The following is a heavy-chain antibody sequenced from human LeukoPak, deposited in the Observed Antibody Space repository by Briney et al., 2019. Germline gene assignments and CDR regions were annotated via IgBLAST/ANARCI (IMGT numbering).Heavy chain of an antibody. CDR3: AKDPSRIAVAQRGY. J-gene: IGHJ4*02. V-gene: IGHV3-30*02. Sequence: GGSLRLSCAASGFTFSNAWMSWVRQAPGKGLEWVAFIRYDGSNKYYADSVKGRFTISRDNSKNTLYLQMNSLRAEDTAVYYCAKDPSRIAVAQRGYWGQGTLVTVSS. CDR1: GFTFSNAW. CDR2: IRYDGSNK. D-gene: IGHD6-19*01.